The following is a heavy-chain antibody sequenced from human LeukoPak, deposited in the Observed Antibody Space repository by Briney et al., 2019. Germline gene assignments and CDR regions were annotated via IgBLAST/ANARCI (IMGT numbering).Heavy chain of an antibody. V-gene: IGHV3-9*01. CDR1: GFTFDDYA. J-gene: IGHJ3*02. D-gene: IGHD5/OR15-5a*01. Sequence: PGRSLRLSCAASGFTFDDYAMHWVRQAPGKGLEWASGISWNSGSIGYADSVKGRFTISRDNAKNSLYLQMNSLRAEDTALYYCAKDMSTAYDAFDIWGQGTMVTVSS. CDR3: AKDMSTAYDAFDI. CDR2: ISWNSGSI.